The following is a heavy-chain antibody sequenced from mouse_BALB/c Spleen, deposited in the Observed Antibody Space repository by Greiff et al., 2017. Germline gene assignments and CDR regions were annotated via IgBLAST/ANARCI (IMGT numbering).Heavy chain of an antibody. J-gene: IGHJ4*01. CDR2: ISSGGGT. CDR1: GFTFSSYA. V-gene: IGHV5-6-5*01. D-gene: IGHD1-1*01. CDR3: ARGDGTTGAMDY. Sequence: EVMLVESGGGLVKPGGSLKLSCAASGFTFSSYAMSWVRQTPEKRLEWVASISSGGGTYYPDSVKGRFTISRDNARNILYLQMSSLRSEDTAMYYCARGDGTTGAMDYWGQGTSVTVSS.